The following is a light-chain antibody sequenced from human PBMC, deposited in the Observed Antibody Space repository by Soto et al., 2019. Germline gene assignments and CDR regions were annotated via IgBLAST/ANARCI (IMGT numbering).Light chain of an antibody. Sequence: DIQLTQSPSFLSASVGDTVTITCRASQGMSTYLAWYQQKPGKVPKLLIRSASTLQSGVLPRFSGGGSGTEFTLTISTLQPYDSGIYYCQQLNGYQLAFGGGTNVEIK. CDR2: SAS. J-gene: IGKJ4*01. CDR1: QGMSTY. CDR3: QQLNGYQLA. V-gene: IGKV1-9*01.